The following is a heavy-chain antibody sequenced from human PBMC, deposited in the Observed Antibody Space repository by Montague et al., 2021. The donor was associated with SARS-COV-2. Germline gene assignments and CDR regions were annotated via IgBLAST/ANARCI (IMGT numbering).Heavy chain of an antibody. CDR1: GGSIVSSSYY. CDR2: LYYTGRT. V-gene: IGHV4-39*07. Sequence: SETLSLTCTVSGGSIVSSSYYWDWIRQPPGQGLEYIGSLYYTGRTYYNPSLKSRVTMSVDTSRHQFSLNLSSVTAADTAVYYCARGALFYDSSGYYSDAFDIWGQGTMVTVSS. CDR3: ARGALFYDSSGYYSDAFDI. D-gene: IGHD3-22*01. J-gene: IGHJ3*02.